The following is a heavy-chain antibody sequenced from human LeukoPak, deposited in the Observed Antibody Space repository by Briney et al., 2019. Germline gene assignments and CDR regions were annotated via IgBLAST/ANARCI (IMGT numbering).Heavy chain of an antibody. CDR2: IKGDVSYA. CDR3: ARDNDFWSLDY. J-gene: IGHJ4*02. V-gene: IGHV3-74*01. Sequence: TGGSLRLSCAASGVTFYSYLVHWVRQAPGEGLVWVSRIKGDVSYADYADSVKGRFTISRDNAKNTLYLQMNSLRVEDTAVYYCARDNDFWSLDYWGQGALVTVSS. D-gene: IGHD3-3*01. CDR1: GVTFYSYL.